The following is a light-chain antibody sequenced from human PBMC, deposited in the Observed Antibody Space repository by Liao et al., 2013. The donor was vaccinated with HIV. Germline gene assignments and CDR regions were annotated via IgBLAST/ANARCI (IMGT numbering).Light chain of an antibody. CDR2: QDS. Sequence: SYELTQPSSVSVSPGQTAIITCSGDKLGNKFVCWYQQKPGQSPVLVIYQDSKRPSGIPERFSGSNSGNTATLTISGTQAMDEADYYCQAWDSSTAGVVFGGGTKLTVL. V-gene: IGLV3-1*01. J-gene: IGLJ2*01. CDR1: KLGNKF. CDR3: QAWDSSTAGVV.